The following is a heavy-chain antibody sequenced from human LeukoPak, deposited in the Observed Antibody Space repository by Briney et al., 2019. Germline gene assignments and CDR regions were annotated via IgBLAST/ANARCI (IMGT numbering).Heavy chain of an antibody. J-gene: IGHJ4*02. CDR3: ARIDTAMVDQGDGY. D-gene: IGHD5-18*01. CDR2: INPNSGGT. V-gene: IGHV1-2*02. Sequence: ASVKVSCKATGYTFTGYYMHWVRQAPGQGLEWMGWINPNSGGTNYAQKFQGRVTMTRDTSISTAYMELSRLRSDDTAVYYCARIDTAMVDQGDGYWGQGTLVTVSS. CDR1: GYTFTGYY.